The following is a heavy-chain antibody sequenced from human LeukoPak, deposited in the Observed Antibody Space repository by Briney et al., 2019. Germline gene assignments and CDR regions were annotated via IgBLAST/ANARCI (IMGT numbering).Heavy chain of an antibody. CDR1: GFTFSSYS. CDR2: ISSSSSYI. CDR3: ARDPAGGTHFDY. V-gene: IGHV3-21*01. J-gene: IGHJ4*02. Sequence: PGGSLRLSCAASGFTFSSYSMNWVRQAPGKGLEWVSSISSSSSYIYYADSVKGRFTISRDNSKNTLYLQMNSLRAEDTAVCYCARDPAGGTHFDYWGREPWSPSPQ.